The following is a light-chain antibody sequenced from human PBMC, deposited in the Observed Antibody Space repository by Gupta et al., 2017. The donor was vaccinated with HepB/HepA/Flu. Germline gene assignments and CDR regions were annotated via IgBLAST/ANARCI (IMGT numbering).Light chain of an antibody. V-gene: IGLV2-14*01. Sequence: QSALTQPASVSGSPDQCITFPCTETRGEFGDFNYVSWYQQHPGKAPKLLISEVTNRPSGVSYRFSGSKSGNTASLTISGLQPEDEADYYCSSFTYTTTLVVFGGGTKLTVL. CDR3: SSFTYTTTLVV. CDR1: RGEFGDFNY. CDR2: EVT. J-gene: IGLJ2*01.